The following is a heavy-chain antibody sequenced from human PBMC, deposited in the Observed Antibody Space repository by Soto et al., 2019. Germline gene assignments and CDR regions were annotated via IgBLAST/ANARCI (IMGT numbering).Heavy chain of an antibody. CDR2: VNHSGTT. Sequence: QVQLQQWGAGLLKPSETLSLTCAVYGGSFSGYYWTWIRQSPEKGLEWIGEVNHSGTTYYNPSLKHRVTISVHTPKHQFSLKMSSVTAADTAVYYCARGIGYCSSINCYSSRRLRFDSWGQGTLVTVSS. CDR1: GGSFSGYY. J-gene: IGHJ4*02. V-gene: IGHV4-34*01. CDR3: ARGIGYCSSINCYSSRRLRFDS. D-gene: IGHD2-2*01.